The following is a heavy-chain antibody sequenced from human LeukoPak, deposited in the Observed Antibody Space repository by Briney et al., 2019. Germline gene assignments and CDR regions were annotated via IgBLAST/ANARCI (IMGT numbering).Heavy chain of an antibody. J-gene: IGHJ4*02. V-gene: IGHV1-69*02. Sequence: SVKVSCKASGYTFTSYYIHWVRQAPGQGLEWMGRIIPILGIANYAQKFQGRVTITADKSTSTAYMELSSLRSEDTAVYYCAGYPAVDYWGQGTLVTVSS. CDR3: AGYPAVDY. CDR1: GYTFTSYY. CDR2: IIPILGIA.